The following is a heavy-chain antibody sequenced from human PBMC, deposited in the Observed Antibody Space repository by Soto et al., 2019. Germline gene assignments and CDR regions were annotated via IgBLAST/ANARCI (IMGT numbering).Heavy chain of an antibody. D-gene: IGHD1-26*01. CDR3: VRDGVGATTYFGYFDY. J-gene: IGHJ4*02. CDR1: GFNFGGYG. V-gene: IGHV3-33*01. Sequence: QVQLVESGGGVVQPGRSLRLSCAASGFNFGGYGMHWVLQAPGKGLEWVAITRHDGSNTYYADSVRGRFTISRDNSKNTLYLQMNSLTVEDTAVYYCVRDGVGATTYFGYFDYWGQGTLITVSS. CDR2: TRHDGSNT.